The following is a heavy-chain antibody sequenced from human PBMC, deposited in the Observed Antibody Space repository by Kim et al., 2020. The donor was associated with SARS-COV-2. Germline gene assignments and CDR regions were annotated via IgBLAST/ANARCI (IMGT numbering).Heavy chain of an antibody. CDR3: ARFGAVGANRGEHNWFDP. J-gene: IGHJ5*02. CDR1: GGTFSSYA. Sequence: SVKVSCKASGGTFSSYAISWVRQAPGQGLEWMGGIIPIFGTANYAQKFQGRVTITADESTSTAYMELSSLRSEDTAVYYCARFGAVGANRGEHNWFDPWGQGTLVTVSS. CDR2: IIPIFGTA. V-gene: IGHV1-69*13. D-gene: IGHD1-26*01.